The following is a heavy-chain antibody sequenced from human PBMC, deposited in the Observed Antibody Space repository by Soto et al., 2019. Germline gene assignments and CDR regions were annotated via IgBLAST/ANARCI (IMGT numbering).Heavy chain of an antibody. CDR3: ATLTLDIVVVPAAIDHGMDV. CDR1: GYTFTSYG. D-gene: IGHD2-2*01. V-gene: IGHV1-18*01. Sequence: QVQLVQSGAEVKKPGASVTVSCKASGYTFTSYGISWVRQAPGQGLEWMGWISAYNGNTNYAQKLQGRVTMTTDTSTSTAYMEPRSLRSDDTAVYYCATLTLDIVVVPAAIDHGMDVWGQGTTVTVSS. CDR2: ISAYNGNT. J-gene: IGHJ6*02.